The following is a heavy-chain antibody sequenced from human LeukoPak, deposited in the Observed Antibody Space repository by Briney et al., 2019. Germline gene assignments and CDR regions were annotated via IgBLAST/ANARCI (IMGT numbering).Heavy chain of an antibody. CDR2: IKEDGREK. Sequence: GGSLRLSCAASGFTFSSYWMNWVRQAPGKGLEWVATIKEDGREKYYVDSVKGRFTISRDNAKNSLYLQMNSPRAEDTAVYYCARNWGWFDYWGQGTLVTVSS. J-gene: IGHJ4*02. V-gene: IGHV3-7*01. CDR1: GFTFSSYW. D-gene: IGHD7-27*01. CDR3: ARNWGWFDY.